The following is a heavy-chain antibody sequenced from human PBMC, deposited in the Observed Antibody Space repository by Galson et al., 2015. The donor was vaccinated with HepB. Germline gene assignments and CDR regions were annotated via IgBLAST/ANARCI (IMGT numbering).Heavy chain of an antibody. CDR2: MSGSGGST. V-gene: IGHV3-23*01. J-gene: IGHJ4*02. CDR1: GFRFNNYA. CDR3: AKNPYYASNGYYSFDY. D-gene: IGHD3-22*01. Sequence: SLRLSCAASGFRFNNYAMSWVRRAPGKGLEWVSGMSGSGGSTYYVDSVKGRFTNSRDNSKNTLWLQMNSLRVEDTAVYYCAKNPYYASNGYYSFDYWGRGTLVTVSS.